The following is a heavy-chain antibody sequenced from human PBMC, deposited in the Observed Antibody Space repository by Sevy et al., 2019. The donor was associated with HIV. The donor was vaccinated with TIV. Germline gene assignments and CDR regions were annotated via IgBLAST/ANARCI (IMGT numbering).Heavy chain of an antibody. CDR1: GFTFSSYW. CDR2: IKQDGSEK. Sequence: GGSLRLSCAASGFTFSSYWMSWVRQAPGKGLEWVANIKQDGSEKYYVDSVKGRFTISRDNAKNSLYLQMNSLRAEDTAVYYCARDLRAPITMVRGVIMWGSDYXGXGTLVTVSS. V-gene: IGHV3-7*01. D-gene: IGHD3-10*01. CDR3: ARDLRAPITMVRGVIMWGSDY. J-gene: IGHJ4*02.